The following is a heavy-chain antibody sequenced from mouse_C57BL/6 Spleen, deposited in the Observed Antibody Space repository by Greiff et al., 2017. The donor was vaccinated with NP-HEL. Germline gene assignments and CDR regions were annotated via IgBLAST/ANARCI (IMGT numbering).Heavy chain of an antibody. J-gene: IGHJ4*01. CDR1: GFSLSTFGMG. CDR2: IWWDDDK. CDR3: ARLVVYGSSYYAMDY. D-gene: IGHD1-1*01. Sequence: QVTLKESGPGILQPSQTLSLTCSFSGFSLSTFGMGVGWIRQPSGKGLEWLAHIWWDDDKYYNPALKSRLTISKDTSKNQVFLKIANVDTADTATYYCARLVVYGSSYYAMDYWGQGTSVTVSS. V-gene: IGHV8-8*01.